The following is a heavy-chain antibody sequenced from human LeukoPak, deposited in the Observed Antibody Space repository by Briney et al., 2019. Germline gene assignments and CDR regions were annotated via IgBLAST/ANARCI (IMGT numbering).Heavy chain of an antibody. CDR1: GGTFSSYA. Sequence: SVKVSCKASGGTFSSYAISWVRQAPGQGLEWMGRIIPILGIANYAQKFQGRVTITADKSTGTAYMELSSLRSEDTAVYYCARDTVTTDYFDYWGQGTLVTVSS. V-gene: IGHV1-69*04. CDR3: ARDTVTTDYFDY. CDR2: IIPILGIA. J-gene: IGHJ4*02. D-gene: IGHD4-11*01.